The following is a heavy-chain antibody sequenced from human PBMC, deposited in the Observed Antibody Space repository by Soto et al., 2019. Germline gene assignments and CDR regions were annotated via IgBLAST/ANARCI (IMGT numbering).Heavy chain of an antibody. V-gene: IGHV2-5*02. CDR1: GFSLTTTEVG. J-gene: IGHJ4*02. D-gene: IGHD4-4*01. CDR2: IYWDDDK. Sequence: GSGPTLVNPTQTLTLTCTFSGFSLTTTEVGVGWIRQPPGKALEWLALIYWDDDKSYNPSLKSRLTITKDTSKNQVVLTMTNMDPVDTATYYCAHSPLHRLRDNWGQGILVTVSS. CDR3: AHSPLHRLRDN.